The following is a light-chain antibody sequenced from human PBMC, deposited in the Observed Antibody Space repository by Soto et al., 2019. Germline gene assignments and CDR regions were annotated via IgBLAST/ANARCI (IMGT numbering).Light chain of an antibody. CDR2: DVT. V-gene: IGLV2-14*01. Sequence: QSALTQPASVSGSPGQSITISCTGTSSDVGAYNYVSWYQQHPGKAPKLMIYDVTNRPSGVSNRFSGSKSGNTASLTISGLQAEDEADYYGSSYTSSSTLDVFGTGTKLTVL. J-gene: IGLJ1*01. CDR3: SSYTSSSTLDV. CDR1: SSDVGAYNY.